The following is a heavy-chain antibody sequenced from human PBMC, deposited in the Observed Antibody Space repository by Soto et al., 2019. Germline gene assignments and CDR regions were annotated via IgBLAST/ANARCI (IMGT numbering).Heavy chain of an antibody. CDR3: AKDYGCSGRRVCRSYFDY. D-gene: IGHD2-15*01. J-gene: IGHJ4*02. CDR2: ISGSGGST. CDR1: GFTFSSYA. Sequence: EVQLLESGGGLVQPGGSLRLSCAASGFTFSSYAMSWVRQAPGKGLEWVSAISGSGGSTYYADSVKGRFTISRDNSKNPLYLQIHTLRAEDTAVYYCAKDYGCSGRRVCRSYFDYCGQETLVTVS. V-gene: IGHV3-23*01.